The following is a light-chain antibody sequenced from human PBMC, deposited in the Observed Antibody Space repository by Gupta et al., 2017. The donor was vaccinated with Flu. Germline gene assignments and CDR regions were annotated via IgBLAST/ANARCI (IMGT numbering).Light chain of an antibody. CDR1: SIGTRS. CDR2: VDG. V-gene: IGLV3-21*03. Sequence: GKTATIPGGGASIGTRSVRWHQQRPGQSPLLVVYVDGARPSGFPGRFSGSNSGTAATLTISRVEAGDEADYYCQVWESASDVVVFGGGTQLTVL. J-gene: IGLJ2*01. CDR3: QVWESASDVVV.